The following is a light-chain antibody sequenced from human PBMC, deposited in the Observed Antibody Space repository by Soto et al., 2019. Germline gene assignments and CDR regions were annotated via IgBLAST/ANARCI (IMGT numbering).Light chain of an antibody. J-gene: IGKJ4*01. CDR1: QSVSSY. Sequence: EIVLTQSPATLSLSPGARSTLSCSASQSVSSYLAWYQQKPGQAPRLLIYDASNRATGIPARFSGSGSGTDFTLTISSLEPEDFAVYYCQQRSNWPLTFGGGTKVDIK. V-gene: IGKV3-11*01. CDR3: QQRSNWPLT. CDR2: DAS.